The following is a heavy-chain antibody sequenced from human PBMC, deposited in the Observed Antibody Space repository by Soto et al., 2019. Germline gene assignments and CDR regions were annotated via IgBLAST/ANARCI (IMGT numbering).Heavy chain of an antibody. CDR3: AKDHPPIPSGWCDY. D-gene: IGHD6-19*01. J-gene: IGHJ4*02. Sequence: GGSLRLSCAASGFTFDDYAMHWVRQAPGKGLEWVSGISWNSGSIGYADSVKGRFTISRDNAKNSLYLQMNSLRAEDTALYYRAKDHPPIPSGWCDYWGQGTLVTVSS. V-gene: IGHV3-9*01. CDR1: GFTFDDYA. CDR2: ISWNSGSI.